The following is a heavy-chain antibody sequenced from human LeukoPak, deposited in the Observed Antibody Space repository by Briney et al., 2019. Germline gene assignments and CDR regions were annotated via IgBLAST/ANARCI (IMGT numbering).Heavy chain of an antibody. CDR3: AREGSGYSETDY. J-gene: IGHJ4*02. D-gene: IGHD3-22*01. CDR1: GGSISSGGYY. Sequence: PSETLSLTCTVPGGSISSGGYYWSWIRQHPGKGLEWIGYIHYSGSTYYNPSLKSRVTISVDTSKNQLSLKLSSVTAADTAVYYCAREGSGYSETDYWGQGTLVTVSS. V-gene: IGHV4-31*03. CDR2: IHYSGST.